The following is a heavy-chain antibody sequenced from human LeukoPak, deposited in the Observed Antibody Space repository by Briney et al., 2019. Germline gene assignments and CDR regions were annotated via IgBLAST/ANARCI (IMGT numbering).Heavy chain of an antibody. CDR3: AREVWSRDICSLFDY. CDR1: GYNFKTSG. CDR2: ISAQTGER. V-gene: IGHV1-18*04. Sequence: ASVKVSCKTSGYNFKTSGITWVRQAPGQGLEWMGWISAQTGERHYAEKLQGRVTMTTDTSRSTGYMELKSLTSDDTAVYYCAREVWSRDICSLFDYWGQGTLVIVSS. D-gene: IGHD1-26*01. J-gene: IGHJ4*02.